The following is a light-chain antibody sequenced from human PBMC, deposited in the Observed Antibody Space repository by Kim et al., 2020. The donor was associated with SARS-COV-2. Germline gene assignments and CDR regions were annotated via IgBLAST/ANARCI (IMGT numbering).Light chain of an antibody. CDR2: AAS. J-gene: IGKJ4*02. Sequence: DIQLTQSPAFLSASVGDRVTITCRASQDISVYSAWYQQKPGKAPKLLIYAASTLQSGVSSRFSGSPSGTEFTLTINNLQPEDFATYYCQQLLPYPLTFGGGTKVDIK. V-gene: IGKV1-9*01. CDR3: QQLLPYPLT. CDR1: QDISVY.